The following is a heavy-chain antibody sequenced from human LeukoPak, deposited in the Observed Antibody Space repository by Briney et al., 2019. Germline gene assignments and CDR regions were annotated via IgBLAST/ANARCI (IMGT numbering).Heavy chain of an antibody. Sequence: GGSLRLSCAASGFTFSSYAMSWVRQAPGKGLEWVSAISGSGSSTYYANSVKGRFTISRDNSKNTLYLQVNSLRAEDTAVYYCASHCSGGSCCFWGQGTLVSVSS. CDR1: GFTFSSYA. D-gene: IGHD2-15*01. CDR3: ASHCSGGSCCF. CDR2: ISGSGSST. J-gene: IGHJ4*02. V-gene: IGHV3-23*01.